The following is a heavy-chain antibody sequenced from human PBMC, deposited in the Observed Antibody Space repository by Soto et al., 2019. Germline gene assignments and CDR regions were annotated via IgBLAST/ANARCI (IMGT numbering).Heavy chain of an antibody. V-gene: IGHV3-23*01. CDR1: GFTFSSYA. Sequence: EVQLLESGGGLVQPGGSRRLSCAASGFTFSSYAMSWVRQAPGKGLEWVSAISGSGGSTYYADSVKGRFTISRDNSKNTLYLQMNSLRAEDTAVYYCAKTPHRDCTNGVCYTDAFDIWGQGTMVTVSS. D-gene: IGHD2-8*01. CDR2: ISGSGGST. J-gene: IGHJ3*02. CDR3: AKTPHRDCTNGVCYTDAFDI.